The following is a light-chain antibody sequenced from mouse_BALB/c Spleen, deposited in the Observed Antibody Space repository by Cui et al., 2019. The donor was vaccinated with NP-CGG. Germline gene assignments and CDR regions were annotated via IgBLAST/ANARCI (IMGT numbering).Light chain of an antibody. V-gene: IGLV1*01. CDR2: GTN. Sequence: QAAVTQESALTTSPGETVPLTCRSSTGAVTTSNYANWVQEKPDHVFTGLRGGTNNRAPGVPARFSGSLIGDKAALTITGAQTEDEAIYFCTLWYSNHWVFGGGTKLTVL. CDR3: TLWYSNHWV. CDR1: TGAVTTSNY. J-gene: IGLJ1*01.